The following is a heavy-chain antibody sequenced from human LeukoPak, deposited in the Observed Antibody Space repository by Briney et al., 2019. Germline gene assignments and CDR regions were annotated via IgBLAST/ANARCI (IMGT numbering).Heavy chain of an antibody. J-gene: IGHJ4*02. CDR3: ARDLFLEWAIGY. V-gene: IGHV3-74*01. Sequence: GGSLRLSCAASGFTFSGYWMHRVRQAPGKGLVWVSHVNYDASDTTYADSVKGRFTISRDNSKNTLYLQMNSLRAEDTAVYYCARDLFLEWAIGYWGQGILVTVSS. CDR2: VNYDASDT. D-gene: IGHD3-3*01. CDR1: GFTFSGYW.